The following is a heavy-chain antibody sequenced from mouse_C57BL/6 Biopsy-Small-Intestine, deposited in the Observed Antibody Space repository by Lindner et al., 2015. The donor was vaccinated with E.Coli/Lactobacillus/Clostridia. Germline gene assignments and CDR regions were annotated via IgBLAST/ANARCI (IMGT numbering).Heavy chain of an antibody. J-gene: IGHJ3*01. Sequence: VQLQESGPELVKPGASVKIPCKASGYTFTDYNMDWVKQSHGKSLEWIGDINPNNGGTSYNQKFKGKATLTVNKSSSTAYMELRSLTSEDSAVYYCAEGYYGNSGFAYWGQGTLVTVSA. CDR2: INPNNGGT. D-gene: IGHD2-1*01. CDR1: GYTFTDYN. CDR3: AEGYYGNSGFAY. V-gene: IGHV1-18*01.